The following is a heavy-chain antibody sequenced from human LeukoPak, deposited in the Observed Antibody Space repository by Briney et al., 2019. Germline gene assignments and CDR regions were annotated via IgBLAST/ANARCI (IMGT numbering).Heavy chain of an antibody. CDR1: GGSISNYY. CDR3: ARALLRPWFDP. CDR2: ISYSGST. V-gene: IGHV4-59*01. D-gene: IGHD3-16*01. Sequence: SETLSLTCTDSGGSISNYYWSWIRQPPGKGLEWIGYISYSGSTNYNPSLKSRVTISVDTSKNQFSLKLRSVTTADTAVYYCARALLRPWFDPWGQGTLVTVSS. J-gene: IGHJ5*02.